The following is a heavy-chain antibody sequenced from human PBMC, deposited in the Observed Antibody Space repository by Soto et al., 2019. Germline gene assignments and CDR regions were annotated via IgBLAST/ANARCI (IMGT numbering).Heavy chain of an antibody. V-gene: IGHV3-30-3*01. CDR1: GFTFRSYA. J-gene: IGHJ4*02. CDR3: ARDQGYSRVLSYFDY. CDR2: ISYDGSNK. Sequence: GGSLRLFCAASGFTFRSYAMHWVRDAPGKGLEWVAVISYDGSNKYYADSVEGRFTISRDNSKHTLYLQVNTLRAEDTAVYYCARDQGYSRVLSYFDYWGQGTLVTVSS. D-gene: IGHD6-13*01.